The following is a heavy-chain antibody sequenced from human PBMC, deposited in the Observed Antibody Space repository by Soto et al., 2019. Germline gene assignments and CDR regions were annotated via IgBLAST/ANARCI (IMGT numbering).Heavy chain of an antibody. D-gene: IGHD3-3*01. CDR2: IKSKTDGGTT. J-gene: IGHJ6*02. Sequence: GGSLRLSCAASGFTFSNAWMNWVRQAPGKGLEWVGRIKSKTDGGTTDYAAPVKGRFTISRDDSKNTLYLQMNSLKTEDTAVYYCTTGFITIFGVVIIPYYYCMDVWGQGTTVTVS. V-gene: IGHV3-15*07. CDR1: GFTFSNAW. CDR3: TTGFITIFGVVIIPYYYCMDV.